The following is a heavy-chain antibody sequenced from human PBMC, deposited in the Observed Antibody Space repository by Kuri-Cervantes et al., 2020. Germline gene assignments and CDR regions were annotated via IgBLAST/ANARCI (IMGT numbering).Heavy chain of an antibody. Sequence: ASVKVSCKASGYTFSNYAMHWVRQAPGQRLEWMGWINAGNGNTAYSQKFQGRVTITRDTSASAAYMELSSLRFEDTAVYYCARGRAVGVSWFDPWGQGTQVTVSS. CDR1: GYTFSNYA. J-gene: IGHJ5*02. CDR2: INAGNGNT. D-gene: IGHD2-21*01. CDR3: ARGRAVGVSWFDP. V-gene: IGHV1-3*01.